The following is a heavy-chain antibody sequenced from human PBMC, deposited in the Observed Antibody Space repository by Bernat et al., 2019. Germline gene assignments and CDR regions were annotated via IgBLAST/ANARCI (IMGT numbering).Heavy chain of an antibody. CDR3: ARQNSFGNLDY. J-gene: IGHJ4*02. CDR1: GFTFSSYS. V-gene: IGHV3-48*01. D-gene: IGHD5-18*01. CDR2: ISPNSDSI. Sequence: EVQLVESGEGLVQPGGSLRLSCAASGFTFSSYSVNWVRQAPGKGLEWISYISPNSDSIHYADSLNGRFSISRDNAKNSVLLQMNSLRAEDTAVYYCARQNSFGNLDYWGRGTLVTVSS.